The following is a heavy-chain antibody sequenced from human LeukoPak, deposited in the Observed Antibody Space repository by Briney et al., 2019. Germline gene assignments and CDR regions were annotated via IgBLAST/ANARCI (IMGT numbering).Heavy chain of an antibody. CDR2: MNPNSGNT. J-gene: IGHJ6*02. Sequence: GASLKVSCTASGYTFTSYDINWMRQATGQGLEWMGWMNPNSGNTGYAQKFQGRVTMTRNTSISTAYMELSSLRSEDTAVYYCARVSVGFREGYYYYYGMDVWGQGTTVTVSS. CDR3: ARVSVGFREGYYYYYGMDV. D-gene: IGHD3-10*01. V-gene: IGHV1-8*01. CDR1: GYTFTSYD.